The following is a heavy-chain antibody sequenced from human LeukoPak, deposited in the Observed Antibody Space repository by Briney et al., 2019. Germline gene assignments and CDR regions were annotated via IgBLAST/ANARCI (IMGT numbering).Heavy chain of an antibody. CDR1: GYTFTSYA. Sequence: GASVKVSCKASGYTFTSYAMNWVRQAPGQGLEWMGGIIPIFGTANYAQKFQGRVTITADESTSTAYMELSSLRSEDTAVYYCARDDFDQNYYDSSGYYRLPTWFDPWGQGTLVTVSS. CDR3: ARDDFDQNYYDSSGYYRLPTWFDP. J-gene: IGHJ5*02. CDR2: IIPIFGTA. D-gene: IGHD3-22*01. V-gene: IGHV1-69*13.